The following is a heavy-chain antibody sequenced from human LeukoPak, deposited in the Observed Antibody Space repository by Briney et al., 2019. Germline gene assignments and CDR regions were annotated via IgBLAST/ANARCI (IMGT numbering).Heavy chain of an antibody. V-gene: IGHV3-53*01. CDR2: IYSDNT. CDR3: ARALYGASGGY. D-gene: IGHD4-17*01. CDR1: GFTVSSNS. J-gene: IGHJ4*02. Sequence: PGGSLRLSCTVSGFTVSSNSMSWVRQAPGKGLEWVSFIYSDNTHYSDSVKGRFTISRDNSKNTLYLQMNSLRAEDTAVYYCARALYGASGGYWGQGTLVTVSS.